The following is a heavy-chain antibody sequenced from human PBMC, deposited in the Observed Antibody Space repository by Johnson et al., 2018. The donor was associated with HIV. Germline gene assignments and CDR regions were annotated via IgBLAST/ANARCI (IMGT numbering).Heavy chain of an antibody. CDR1: GFTFSSYA. D-gene: IGHD2-21*01. J-gene: IGHJ3*02. Sequence: MQLVESGGGLVQPGRSLRLSCAASGFTFSSYAMSWVRQAPGKGLEWVSDISGSGGNTYYADSVKGRFTISRDNSWNALSLEMKSLSAEDTAVYYCARGGGGGGDDFDIWGQGTMVTVSS. CDR3: ARGGGGGGDDFDI. CDR2: ISGSGGNT. V-gene: IGHV3-23*04.